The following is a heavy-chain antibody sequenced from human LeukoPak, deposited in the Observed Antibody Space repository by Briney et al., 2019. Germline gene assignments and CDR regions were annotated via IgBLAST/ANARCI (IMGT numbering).Heavy chain of an antibody. CDR2: INPNSGGT. CDR1: GYTFTGFY. J-gene: IGHJ6*02. V-gene: IGHV1-2*02. Sequence: ASVKVSCKASGYTFTGFYIHWVRQAPGQGLEWMGWINPNSGGTNYAQKFQGRVTMTRDTSISTAYMELSRLRSDDTAVYYCARERYGALYYYYGMDVWGQGTTVTVSS. CDR3: ARERYGALYYYYGMDV. D-gene: IGHD4-17*01.